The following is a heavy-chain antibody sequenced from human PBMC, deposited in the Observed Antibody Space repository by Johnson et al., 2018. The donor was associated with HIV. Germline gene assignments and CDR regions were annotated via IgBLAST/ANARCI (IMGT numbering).Heavy chain of an antibody. Sequence: QVQLVESGGGVVQPGRSLRLSCAASVFTFSSYAMHWVRQAPGKGLEWVAVISYDGSNKYYADSVKGRFTISRDNSKNTLYLQMNSLRAEDTAVYYCARGIAVSNWVDIWGQGTMVTVSS. J-gene: IGHJ3*02. V-gene: IGHV3-30*04. CDR2: ISYDGSNK. CDR3: ARGIAVSNWVDI. CDR1: VFTFSSYA. D-gene: IGHD6-19*01.